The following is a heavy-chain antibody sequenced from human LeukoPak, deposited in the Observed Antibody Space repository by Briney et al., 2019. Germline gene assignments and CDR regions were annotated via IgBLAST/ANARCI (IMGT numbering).Heavy chain of an antibody. CDR1: GYSISSGYY. CDR3: ARGQDYDMKVFDY. CDR2: IYHSGST. V-gene: IGHV4-38-2*01. J-gene: IGHJ4*02. D-gene: IGHD3-22*01. Sequence: SETLSLTCAVSGYSISSGYYWGWIRQPPGKGLEWIGSIYHSGSTYYNPSLKSRVTISVDTSKNQFSLKLSSVTAADTAVYYCARGQDYDMKVFDYWGQGTLVTVSS.